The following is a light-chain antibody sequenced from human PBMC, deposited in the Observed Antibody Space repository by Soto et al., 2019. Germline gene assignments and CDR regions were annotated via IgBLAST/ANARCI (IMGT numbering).Light chain of an antibody. J-gene: IGKJ1*01. CDR3: QQYNSYPWT. Sequence: DIQMTQSPSTLSGSVGDRVTITCRASQSISSWLAWYQQKPGKAPKLLIYDASSLGSGVPSRFSGSGSGTEFTLTISSLQPDDFATYYCQQYNSYPWTFGQGTKVDIK. CDR2: DAS. CDR1: QSISSW. V-gene: IGKV1-5*01.